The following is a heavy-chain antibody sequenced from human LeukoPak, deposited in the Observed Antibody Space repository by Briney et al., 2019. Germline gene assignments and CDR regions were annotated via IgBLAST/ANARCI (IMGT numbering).Heavy chain of an antibody. CDR2: INHSGST. Sequence: PSETLSLTCAVYGGSFSGYYWSWIRQPPGKGLEWIGEINHSGSTNYNPSLKSRVTISVDTSKNQFSLKLSSVTAADTAVYYCARRSNWLLRRGYYYMDVWGKGTTVTISS. CDR1: GGSFSGYY. J-gene: IGHJ6*03. CDR3: ARRSNWLLRRGYYYMDV. V-gene: IGHV4-34*01. D-gene: IGHD3-9*01.